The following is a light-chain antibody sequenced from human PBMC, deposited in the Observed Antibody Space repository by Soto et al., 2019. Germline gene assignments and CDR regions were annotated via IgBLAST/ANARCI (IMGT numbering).Light chain of an antibody. CDR1: SSDVGGYSY. J-gene: IGLJ2*01. Sequence: QAVVTQPRSVSGSPGHSVAISCTGTSSDVGGYSYVSWYQQHPGKVPKLLIYDVTKRPSGVPDRFSGSKSGNTASLTISGLQAEDEADYYCCSYAGTYPVIFGGGTKLTVL. CDR3: CSYAGTYPVI. CDR2: DVT. V-gene: IGLV2-11*01.